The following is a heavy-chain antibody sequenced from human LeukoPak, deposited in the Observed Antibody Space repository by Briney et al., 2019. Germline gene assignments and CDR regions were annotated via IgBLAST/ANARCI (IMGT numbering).Heavy chain of an antibody. CDR3: VYGGSYYVA. CDR2: IKEDGSEK. Sequence: GGSLRLSCAASGFIFNRYWMTWVRQAPGTGLELVANIKEDGSEKYYVDSVKGRFTISRDNAKNSLYLQMNSLRAEDTAVYYCVYGGSYYVAWGQGILVTVSS. V-gene: IGHV3-7*01. D-gene: IGHD3-10*01. J-gene: IGHJ5*02. CDR1: GFIFNRYW.